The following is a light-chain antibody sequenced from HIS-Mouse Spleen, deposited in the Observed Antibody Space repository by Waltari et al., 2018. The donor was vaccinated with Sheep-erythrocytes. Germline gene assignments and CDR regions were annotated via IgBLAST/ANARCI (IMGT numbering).Light chain of an antibody. V-gene: IGLV3-19*01. J-gene: IGLJ2*01. CDR3: NSRDSSGNHVV. Sequence: SSELTQDPAVSVALGQTVRFTCQGDSLRSYYASWYQQKPGQAPVLVIYGKNNRPSGIPDRFCGSSSGNTASLTIPGAQAEDEADYYCNSRDSSGNHVVFGGGTKLTVL. CDR2: GKN. CDR1: SLRSYY.